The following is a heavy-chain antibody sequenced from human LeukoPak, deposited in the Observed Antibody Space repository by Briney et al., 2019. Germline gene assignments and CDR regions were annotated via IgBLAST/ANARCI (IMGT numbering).Heavy chain of an antibody. CDR2: IIPLFGSA. CDR3: ARGVAYDSSGYYWFDP. V-gene: IGHV1-69*05. Sequence: GASVKVSCKASGGTFSNYAISWVRQAPGQGLEWMGGIIPLFGSADYAQKFQGRVTITRNTSISTAYMELSSLRSEDTAVYYCARGVAYDSSGYYWFDPWGQGTLVTVSS. J-gene: IGHJ5*02. D-gene: IGHD3-22*01. CDR1: GGTFSNYA.